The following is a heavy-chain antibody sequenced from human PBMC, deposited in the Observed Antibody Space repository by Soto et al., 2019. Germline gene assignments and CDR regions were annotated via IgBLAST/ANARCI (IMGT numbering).Heavy chain of an antibody. Sequence: QVQLVQSGAELKKPGSSVKVSCKASGDTFSSYSITWLSQAPGQRLEWIGGIIPIFGRPTYAQKFQGTRAMTAYDSTNTVYMELTSMTSEDTAAYFGARGLGIWNGVYIWGQGQMVNVSS. D-gene: IGHD1-1*01. CDR1: GDTFSSYS. V-gene: IGHV1-69*01. J-gene: IGHJ3*02. CDR3: ARGLGIWNGVYI. CDR2: IIPIFGRP.